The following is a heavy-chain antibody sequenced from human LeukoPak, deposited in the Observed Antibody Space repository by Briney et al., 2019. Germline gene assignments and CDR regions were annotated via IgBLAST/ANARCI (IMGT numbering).Heavy chain of an antibody. Sequence: SQTLSLTCTVSGGSISRGDYYWSWIRQPPGKGLEWIGYIYYSGSTYYNPFLKSRVTISVDTSKKQFFLKLSSVTAADTAVYYCARLYDSSGYQTFDYWGQGTLVTVSS. D-gene: IGHD3-22*01. CDR2: IYYSGST. J-gene: IGHJ4*02. V-gene: IGHV4-30-4*01. CDR3: ARLYDSSGYQTFDY. CDR1: GGSISRGDYY.